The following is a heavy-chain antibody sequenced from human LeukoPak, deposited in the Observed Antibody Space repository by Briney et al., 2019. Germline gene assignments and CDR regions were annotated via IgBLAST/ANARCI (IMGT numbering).Heavy chain of an antibody. CDR2: ISYDGSNK. CDR1: GFTFSSYA. D-gene: IGHD2-21*02. CDR3: AREPVAYCGGDCYSGYFDY. V-gene: IGHV3-30-3*01. J-gene: IGHJ4*02. Sequence: PGRSLRLSCAASGFTFSSYAVHWVRQAPGKGLEWVAVISYDGSNKYYADSVKGRFTISRDNSKNTLYLQMNSLRAEDTAVYYCAREPVAYCGGDCYSGYFDYWGQGTLVTVSS.